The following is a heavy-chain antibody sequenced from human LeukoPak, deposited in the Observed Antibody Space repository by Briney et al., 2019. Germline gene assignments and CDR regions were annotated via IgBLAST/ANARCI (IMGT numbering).Heavy chain of an antibody. D-gene: IGHD1-1*01. CDR1: GLTFSSYD. J-gene: IGHJ3*02. Sequence: GGSLRVSCAAPGLTFSSYDMHWIRQAPGKGLEWVSSIGATGDTYYAGSVRGRFTISRENAKKSVYLQMSSLSAEDTAVYFCVLGAYWNDDKNAFHIWGPGTMVTVSS. CDR2: IGATGDT. CDR3: VLGAYWNDDKNAFHI. V-gene: IGHV3-13*01.